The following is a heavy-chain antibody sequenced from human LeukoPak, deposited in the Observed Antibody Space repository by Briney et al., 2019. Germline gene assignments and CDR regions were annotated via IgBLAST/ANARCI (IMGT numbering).Heavy chain of an antibody. CDR1: GFTFSSYA. J-gene: IGHJ5*02. D-gene: IGHD3-22*01. CDR3: AKERDYYDSSGYYNGGFDP. V-gene: IGHV3-23*01. Sequence: PGGSLRLSCAASGFTFSSYAVSWVRQAPGKGLEWVSAISGSGGSTYYADSVKGRFTISRDNSKNTLYLQMNSLRAEDTAVYYCAKERDYYDSSGYYNGGFDPWGQGTLVTVSS. CDR2: ISGSGGST.